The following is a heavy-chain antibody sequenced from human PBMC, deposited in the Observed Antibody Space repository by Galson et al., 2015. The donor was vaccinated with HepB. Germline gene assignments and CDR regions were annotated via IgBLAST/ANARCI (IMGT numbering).Heavy chain of an antibody. D-gene: IGHD3-3*01. CDR1: GYTFTSYG. CDR3: ARGSPERSNYDFWSGYSYYYYGMDV. Sequence: SVKVSCKASGYTFTSYGISWVRQAPGQGLEWMGWISAYNGNTNYAQKLQGRVTMTTDTSTSTAYMELRSLRSDDTAVYYCARGSPERSNYDFWSGYSYYYYGMDVWGQGTTVTVSS. CDR2: ISAYNGNT. J-gene: IGHJ6*02. V-gene: IGHV1-18*01.